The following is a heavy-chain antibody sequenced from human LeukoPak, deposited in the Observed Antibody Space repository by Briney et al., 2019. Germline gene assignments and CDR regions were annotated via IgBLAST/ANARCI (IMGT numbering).Heavy chain of an antibody. J-gene: IGHJ4*02. D-gene: IGHD3-16*02. V-gene: IGHV1-2*02. CDR3: ARAGRHYVWGSYRYPLGY. CDR1: GYTFTGYY. CDR2: INPNSGGT. Sequence: ASVKVSCKASGYTFTGYYMHWVRQAPGQGLEWMGWINPNSGGTNYAQKFQGRVTMTRDTSISTAYMELSRLRSDDTAVYYCARAGRHYVWGSYRYPLGYWGQGTLVTVSS.